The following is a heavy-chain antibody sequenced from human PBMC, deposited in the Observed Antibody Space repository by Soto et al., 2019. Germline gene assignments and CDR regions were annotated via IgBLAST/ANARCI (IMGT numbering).Heavy chain of an antibody. D-gene: IGHD2-2*01. CDR3: ARDNALHCSSTSCHLRGMDV. CDR2: IIPILGTA. Sequence: SVKVSCKASGGTFSSYAISWVRQAPGQGLEWMGGIIPILGTANYAQKFQGRVTITADESTSTAYMELSSLRSEDTAVYYCARDNALHCSSTSCHLRGMDVWGQGTTVTVSS. CDR1: GGTFSSYA. J-gene: IGHJ6*02. V-gene: IGHV1-69*13.